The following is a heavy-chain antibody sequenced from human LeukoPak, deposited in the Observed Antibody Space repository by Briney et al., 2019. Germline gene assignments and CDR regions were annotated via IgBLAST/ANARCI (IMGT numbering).Heavy chain of an antibody. J-gene: IGHJ4*02. CDR2: IDSDGGRI. CDR1: GFTFSSTW. Sequence: GGSLRLSCAASGFTFSSTWMHWVRQAPGKGLVWVSRIDSDGGRITYADSVKGRFTISRDNAKNTVYLQMHSLRAEDTAVYYCARDWYFSIDYWGQGTLVTVYS. V-gene: IGHV3-74*01. D-gene: IGHD6-13*01. CDR3: ARDWYFSIDY.